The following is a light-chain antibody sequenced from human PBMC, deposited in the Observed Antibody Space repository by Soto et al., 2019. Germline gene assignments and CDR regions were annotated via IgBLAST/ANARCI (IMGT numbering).Light chain of an antibody. V-gene: IGKV3-20*01. CDR1: QILSSNY. J-gene: IGKJ1*01. CDR3: LQYHNLWA. Sequence: SVLTQSPGTLSLSPWERATLSCRASQILSSNYLAWYQQKPGQAPRLLIYGASSRATDIPDRFSGSGSGTEFTLTISSLQSEDFTVYSCLQYHNLWAFGQGTKVDIK. CDR2: GAS.